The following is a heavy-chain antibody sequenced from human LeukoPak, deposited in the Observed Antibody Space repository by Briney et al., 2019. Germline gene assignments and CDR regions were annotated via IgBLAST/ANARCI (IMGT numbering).Heavy chain of an antibody. Sequence: WVRQPPGKGLEWIGSIYYSGSTYYNPSLKSRVTISVDTSKNQFSLKLSSVTAADTAVYYCARDDYYDSSGYPPGSFDYWGQGTLVTVSS. D-gene: IGHD3-22*01. CDR3: ARDDYYDSSGYPPGSFDY. V-gene: IGHV4-39*07. CDR2: IYYSGST. J-gene: IGHJ4*02.